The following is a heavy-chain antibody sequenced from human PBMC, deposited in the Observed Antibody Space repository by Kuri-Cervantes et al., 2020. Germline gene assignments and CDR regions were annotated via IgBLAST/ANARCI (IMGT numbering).Heavy chain of an antibody. Sequence: GESLKISCAASGFTFSSYSMNWVRQAPGKGLEWVGRTRNKANSYTTEYAASVKGRFTISRDDSKNSLCLQMNSLKTEDTAVYYCARGVRVGATGWDFDYWGQGTLVTVSS. CDR3: ARGVRVGATGWDFDY. D-gene: IGHD1-26*01. J-gene: IGHJ4*02. CDR1: GFTFSSYS. CDR2: TRNKANSYTT. V-gene: IGHV3-72*01.